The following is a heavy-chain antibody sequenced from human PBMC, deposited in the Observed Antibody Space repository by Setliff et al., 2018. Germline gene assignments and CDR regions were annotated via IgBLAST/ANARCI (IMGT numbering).Heavy chain of an antibody. CDR1: GFTFNNYW. J-gene: IGHJ4*02. D-gene: IGHD6-13*01. CDR2: IMQDGGAQ. V-gene: IGHV3-7*03. CDR3: ARSTAAGIDY. Sequence: GGSLRLSCEAFGFTFNNYWMSWVRQAPGKGLEWVANIMQDGGAQYYLDSVKGRFTVSRDNSNNTLYLHMSSLRAEDTAFYYCARSTAAGIDYWGQGTLVTVSS.